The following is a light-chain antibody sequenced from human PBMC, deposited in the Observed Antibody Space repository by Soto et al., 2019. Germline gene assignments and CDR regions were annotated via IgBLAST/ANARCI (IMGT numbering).Light chain of an antibody. J-gene: IGKJ4*01. CDR3: QQSYSTLT. Sequence: DIQMTQSPSSLSASVGDRVTITCRASQSISSYLNWYQKKPGKAPKLLIYAASSLQSGVPSRFSGSGSGTDFTLTSSSLQPEDFATYYCQQSYSTLTFGGGTKVEIK. CDR2: AAS. CDR1: QSISSY. V-gene: IGKV1-39*01.